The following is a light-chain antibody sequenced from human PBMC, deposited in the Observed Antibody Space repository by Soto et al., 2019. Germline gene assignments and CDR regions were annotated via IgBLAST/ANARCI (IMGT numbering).Light chain of an antibody. CDR3: QQSYSTPT. CDR2: AAS. CDR1: QSIRNF. V-gene: IGKV1-39*01. J-gene: IGKJ1*01. Sequence: DIQMTQSPSSLSSSVGDIFTITCRASQSIRNFLNWYQQKPGKAPKVLIYAASSLQSGVPSRFSGSGSGTDFTLTISSLQPEDSATYYCQQSYSTPTFGQGTKVDIK.